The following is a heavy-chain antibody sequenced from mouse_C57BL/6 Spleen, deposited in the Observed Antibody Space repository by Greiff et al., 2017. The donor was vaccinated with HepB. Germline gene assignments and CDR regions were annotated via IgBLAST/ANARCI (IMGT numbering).Heavy chain of an antibody. Sequence: EVQLQQSGPELVKPGASVKISCKASGYTFTDYYMNWVKQSHGKSLEWIGDINPNNGGTSYNQKFKGKATLTVDKSSSTAYMGLRSLTSEDSAVYYCEREKANGEYWGQGTTLTVSS. CDR2: INPNNGGT. CDR1: GYTFTDYY. V-gene: IGHV1-26*01. J-gene: IGHJ2*01. CDR3: EREKANGEY. D-gene: IGHD4-1*01.